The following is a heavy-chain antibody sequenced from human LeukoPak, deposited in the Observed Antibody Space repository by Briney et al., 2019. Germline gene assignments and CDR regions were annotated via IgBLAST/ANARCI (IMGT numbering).Heavy chain of an antibody. V-gene: IGHV4-59*01. Sequence: SETLSLTCTVSGGSISSYYRSWIRQPPGKGLEWIGYIYYSGSTNYNPSLKSRVTISVDTSKNQFSLKLSSVTAADTAVYYCARGYYDRSGSSSPFDSWGQGTLVTVSA. CDR1: GGSISSYY. CDR3: ARGYYDRSGSSSPFDS. CDR2: IYYSGST. J-gene: IGHJ4*02. D-gene: IGHD3-22*01.